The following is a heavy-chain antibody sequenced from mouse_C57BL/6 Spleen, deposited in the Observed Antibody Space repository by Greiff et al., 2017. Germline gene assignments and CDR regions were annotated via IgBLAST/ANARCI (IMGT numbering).Heavy chain of an antibody. Sequence: QVHVKQSGPGLVQPSQSLSITCTVSGFSLTSYGVHWVRQSPGKGLEWLGVIWRGGSTDYNAAFMSRLSITKDNSKSQVFFKMNSLQADDTAIYYCAKEERYLGYAMDYWGQGTSVTVSS. CDR2: IWRGGST. J-gene: IGHJ4*01. V-gene: IGHV2-5*01. CDR3: AKEERYLGYAMDY. CDR1: GFSLTSYG. D-gene: IGHD1-1*01.